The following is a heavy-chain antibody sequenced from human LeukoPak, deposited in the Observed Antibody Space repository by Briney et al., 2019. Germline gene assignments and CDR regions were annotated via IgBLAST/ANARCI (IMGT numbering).Heavy chain of an antibody. CDR1: GGSFSGYY. D-gene: IGHD3-22*01. Sequence: SETLSLTCAVYGGSFSGYYWSWIRQPPGKGLEWIGEINHSGSTNYNPSLKSRVTISVDTSKNQFSLKLSSVTAADMAVYYCAGIDIYYYDSSGYYSFDYWGQGTLVTVSS. J-gene: IGHJ4*02. CDR3: AGIDIYYYDSSGYYSFDY. V-gene: IGHV4-34*01. CDR2: INHSGST.